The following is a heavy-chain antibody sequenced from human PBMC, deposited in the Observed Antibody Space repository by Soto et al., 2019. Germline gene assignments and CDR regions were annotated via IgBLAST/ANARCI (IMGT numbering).Heavy chain of an antibody. D-gene: IGHD2-2*01. J-gene: IGHJ6*02. CDR3: ESSTSPDGYYYYGMNV. Sequence: GGSLRLSCAASGFSLGSSGMSWVRQAPGKGLEWVSSISGSGGSAYYADSVKGRFTISRDNSKNTLYLQMRSLRAEETAVYYCESSTSPDGYYYYGMNVWGQGTTVTVSS. CDR2: ISGSGGSA. CDR1: GFSLGSSG. V-gene: IGHV3-23*01.